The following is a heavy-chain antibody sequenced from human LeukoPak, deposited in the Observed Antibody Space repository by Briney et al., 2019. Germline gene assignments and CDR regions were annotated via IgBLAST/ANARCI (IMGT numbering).Heavy chain of an antibody. CDR2: INSRSSTK. CDR3: ARSSGYTQGFDY. CDR1: GFTFSKYW. V-gene: IGHV3-48*01. Sequence: PGGSLRLSCAASGFTFSKYWMNWVRQAPGKGLEWVSYINSRSSTKYYADSVKGRFTISRDSAKNSLYLQMNSLRGEDTAVYYCARSSGYTQGFDYWGQGTLVTVSS. J-gene: IGHJ4*02. D-gene: IGHD5-12*01.